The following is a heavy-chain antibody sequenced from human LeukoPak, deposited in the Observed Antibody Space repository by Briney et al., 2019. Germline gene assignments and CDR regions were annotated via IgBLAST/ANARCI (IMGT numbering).Heavy chain of an antibody. Sequence: ASVKVSCKASGYTFTNYGISWVRQAPGQGLEWMGWISAYNGNTNYAQNVQGRVTMIRDTSTSTAYMELRSLRSDDTAVYYCARLTGAAAGHPGNWFDPWGQGTLVTVSS. J-gene: IGHJ5*02. D-gene: IGHD6-13*01. CDR1: GYTFTNYG. CDR2: ISAYNGNT. CDR3: ARLTGAAAGHPGNWFDP. V-gene: IGHV1-18*01.